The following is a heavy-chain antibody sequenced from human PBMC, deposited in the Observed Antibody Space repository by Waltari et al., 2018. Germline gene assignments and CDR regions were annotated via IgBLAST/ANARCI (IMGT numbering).Heavy chain of an antibody. CDR1: GYTFTAYA. CDR3: VRDRSGTYFDY. J-gene: IGHJ4*02. Sequence: QGHLAQSGSELKMTGASVRVSCKAQGYTFTAYAMNWVRQAPGQGLEWMGWIATDTGNPTYAQGFTGRFVFSLDTSVSTAYLQITSLKAEDTAVYYCVRDRSGTYFDYWGQGTLVTVSS. D-gene: IGHD1-26*01. V-gene: IGHV7-4-1*02. CDR2: IATDTGNP.